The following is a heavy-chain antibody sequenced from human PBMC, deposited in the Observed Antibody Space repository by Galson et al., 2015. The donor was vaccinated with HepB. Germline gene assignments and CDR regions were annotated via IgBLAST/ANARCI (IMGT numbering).Heavy chain of an antibody. CDR3: AMRRGYSYGLGYYYYGMDV. CDR1: GGTFSSYA. J-gene: IGHJ6*02. D-gene: IGHD5-18*01. Sequence: SVKVSCKASGGTFSSYAISWVRQAPGQGLEWMGGIIPIFGIANYAQKFQGRVTITADKSTGTAYMELSSLRSEDTAVYYCAMRRGYSYGLGYYYYGMDVWGQGTTVTVSS. CDR2: IIPIFGIA. V-gene: IGHV1-69*10.